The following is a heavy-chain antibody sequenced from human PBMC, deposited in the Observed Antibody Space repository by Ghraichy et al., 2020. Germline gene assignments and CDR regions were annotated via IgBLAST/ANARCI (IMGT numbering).Heavy chain of an antibody. Sequence: ASVKVSCKASGYTFTSYYMHWVRQAPGQGLEWMGIINPSGGSTSSAQKFQGRVTMTRDTSTSTVYMELSSLRSEDTAVYYCARGDPYCTNGVCPDYYYYGMDVWGQGTTVTVSS. CDR3: ARGDPYCTNGVCPDYYYYGMDV. D-gene: IGHD2-8*01. V-gene: IGHV1-46*01. J-gene: IGHJ6*02. CDR2: INPSGGST. CDR1: GYTFTSYY.